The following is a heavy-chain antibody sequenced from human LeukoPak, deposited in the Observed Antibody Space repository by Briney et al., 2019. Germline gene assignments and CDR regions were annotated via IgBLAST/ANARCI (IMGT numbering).Heavy chain of an antibody. Sequence: SETLSLTCTVSGGSISSYHWNWIRQAPGKGLEWIEFIYSSGSTNYNPSLKSRVTMSVDTSKNQFSLKLRSVTDADTAVYHCARGGSSTWRIGYYFDFWGQGTLVTVSS. CDR2: IYSSGST. D-gene: IGHD6-13*01. J-gene: IGHJ4*02. CDR1: GGSISSYH. V-gene: IGHV4-59*01. CDR3: ARGGSSTWRIGYYFDF.